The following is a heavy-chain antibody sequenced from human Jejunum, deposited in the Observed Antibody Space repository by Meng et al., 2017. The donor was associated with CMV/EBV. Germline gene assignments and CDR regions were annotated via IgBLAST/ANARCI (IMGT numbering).Heavy chain of an antibody. CDR2: INSSGDYI. CDR1: TFSLSAYN. J-gene: IGHJ3*02. V-gene: IGHV3-21*01. CDR3: ARDLYVGDPSAFDI. Sequence: STFSLSAYNVNWVRQAPGKGLEWVSSINSSGDYIYYADSLKGRFAISRDNAKNSVYLQMSSLSADDTAVYYCARDLYVGDPSAFDIWGQGTKVTVSS. D-gene: IGHD2-21*02.